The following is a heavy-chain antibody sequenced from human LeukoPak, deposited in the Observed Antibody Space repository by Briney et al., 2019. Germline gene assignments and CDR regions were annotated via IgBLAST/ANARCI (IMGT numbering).Heavy chain of an antibody. V-gene: IGHV1-2*02. CDR2: INPNSGGT. CDR1: GYTFTSYG. Sequence: ASVKVSCKASGYTFTSYGISWVRQAPGQGLEWMGWINPNSGGTNYAQKFQGRVTMTRDTSINTAYMELSSLRSDDTAVYYCARAQGYFDPWGQGTLVTVSS. CDR3: ARAQGYFDP. J-gene: IGHJ4*02.